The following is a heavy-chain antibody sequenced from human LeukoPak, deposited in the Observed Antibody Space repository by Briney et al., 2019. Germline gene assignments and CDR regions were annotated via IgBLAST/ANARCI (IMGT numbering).Heavy chain of an antibody. J-gene: IGHJ4*02. D-gene: IGHD6-13*01. CDR1: GGTFSSYA. CDR3: AGIAAAGTRYYFDY. V-gene: IGHV1-69*13. CDR2: IIPIFGTA. Sequence: SVKVSCKASGGTFSSYAISWVRQAPGQGLEWMGGIIPIFGTANYAQKFQGRVTITADESTSTAYMELSSLRSEDTAVYYCAGIAAAGTRYYFDYWGQGTLVTVSS.